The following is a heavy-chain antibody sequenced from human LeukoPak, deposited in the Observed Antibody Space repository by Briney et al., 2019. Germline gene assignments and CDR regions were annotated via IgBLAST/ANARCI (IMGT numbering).Heavy chain of an antibody. D-gene: IGHD3-16*02. CDR3: ATSPYDYVWGSYRYTGWFDP. J-gene: IGHJ5*02. CDR1: GFTFSRNG. CDR2: ISGSGGNT. V-gene: IGHV3-23*01. Sequence: GGSLRLSCAASGFTFSRNGMTWVRQAPGKGLEWVSAISGSGGNTYYADSVKGRFTISRDNAKNSLYLQMNSLRAEDTAVYYCATSPYDYVWGSYRYTGWFDPWGQGTLVTVSS.